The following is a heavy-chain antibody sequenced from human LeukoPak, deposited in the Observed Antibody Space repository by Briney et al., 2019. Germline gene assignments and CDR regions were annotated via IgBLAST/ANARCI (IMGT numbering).Heavy chain of an antibody. D-gene: IGHD6-13*01. CDR1: GSSFSSYG. V-gene: IGHV3-33*01. CDR3: ARLGSRWSLDY. Sequence: GGSLRLSCAASGSSFSSYGMDWVRQAPGKGLEWVAVIWYDGSNKYYADSVKGRFTISRDNSKNTVFLQMNSLRAEDTAVYYCARLGSRWSLDYWGQGTLVTVSS. J-gene: IGHJ4*02. CDR2: IWYDGSNK.